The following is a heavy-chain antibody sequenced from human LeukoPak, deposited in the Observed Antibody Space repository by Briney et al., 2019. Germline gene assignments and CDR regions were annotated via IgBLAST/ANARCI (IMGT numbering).Heavy chain of an antibody. Sequence: GGSLRLSCAASGFTFSSYGMHWVRQAPGKGLEWVAFIRYDGSNKYYADSVKGRFTISRDNSKNTLYLQMNSLRAEDTAVYYCAKDRYGDQNWFDPRGQGTLVTVSS. CDR1: GFTFSSYG. V-gene: IGHV3-30*02. CDR2: IRYDGSNK. J-gene: IGHJ5*02. CDR3: AKDRYGDQNWFDP. D-gene: IGHD4-17*01.